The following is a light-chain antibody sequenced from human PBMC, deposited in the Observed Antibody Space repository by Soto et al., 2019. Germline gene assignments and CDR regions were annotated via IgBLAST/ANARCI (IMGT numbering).Light chain of an antibody. CDR1: SSDVGSYNL. CDR3: CSYAGSSTPVPV. CDR2: EGS. Sequence: QSALTQPASVSGSPGQSITISCTGTSSDVGSYNLVSWYQQHPGKAPKLMIYEGSKRPSGVSNRFSGSKSGNTASLTISGLQAEDEADYYCCSYAGSSTPVPVFGGGTKVTVL. V-gene: IGLV2-23*01. J-gene: IGLJ2*01.